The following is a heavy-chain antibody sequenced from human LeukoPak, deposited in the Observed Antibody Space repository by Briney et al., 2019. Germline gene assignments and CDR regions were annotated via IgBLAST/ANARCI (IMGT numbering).Heavy chain of an antibody. Sequence: GGSLRLSCAASGFTFSSYAMSWVRQAPGKGLEWVAFIRYDGSNKYYADSVKGRFTISRDNSKNTLYLQMNSLRAEDTAVYYCARDSPTSYYYDSSGIGEAFDIWGQGTMVTVSS. CDR3: ARDSPTSYYYDSSGIGEAFDI. CDR1: GFTFSSYA. CDR2: IRYDGSNK. D-gene: IGHD3-22*01. V-gene: IGHV3-30*02. J-gene: IGHJ3*02.